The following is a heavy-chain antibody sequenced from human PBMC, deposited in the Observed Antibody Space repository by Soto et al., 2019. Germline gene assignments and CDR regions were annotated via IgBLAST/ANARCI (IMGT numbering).Heavy chain of an antibody. V-gene: IGHV6-1*01. J-gene: IGHJ6*02. CDR2: TYYRSRWYS. D-gene: IGHD2-15*01. Sequence: QTLSLTCVISGDSVSSSSVAWNWVRQSPSRGLEWLGRTYYRSRWYSDFAVSVRGRIVINADTSKNQFSLQLNSVTPEDTAVYFXARSEEDSDYYYYGLDVWGQGTTVTVSS. CDR3: ARSEEDSDYYYYGLDV. CDR1: GDSVSSSSVA.